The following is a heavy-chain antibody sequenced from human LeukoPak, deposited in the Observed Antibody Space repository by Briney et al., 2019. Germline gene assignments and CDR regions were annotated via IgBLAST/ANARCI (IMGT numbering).Heavy chain of an antibody. CDR3: AVDIAAAGDDAFDI. Sequence: ASVKVSCKASGYTFTSYGISWVRQAPGQGFEWMGWISAYNGNTNYAQKLQGRVTMTTDTSTSTAYMELRSLRSDDTAVYYCAVDIAAAGDDAFDIWGQGTMVTVSS. D-gene: IGHD6-13*01. V-gene: IGHV1-18*01. CDR2: ISAYNGNT. CDR1: GYTFTSYG. J-gene: IGHJ3*02.